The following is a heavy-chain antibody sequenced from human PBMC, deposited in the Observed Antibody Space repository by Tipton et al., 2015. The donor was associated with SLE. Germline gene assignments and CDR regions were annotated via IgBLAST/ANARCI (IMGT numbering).Heavy chain of an antibody. Sequence: TLSLTCTVSGDSINGYYWTWIRQPPGKGLEWVGYVYSSGFSDYNPSLRSRVTISLDTSKNQFSLKLKSVTAADTAVYYCASPGTYGSGSFDPWGQGTQVIVSS. J-gene: IGHJ5*02. CDR1: GDSINGYY. V-gene: IGHV4-59*12. CDR3: ASPGTYGSGSFDP. CDR2: VYSSGFS. D-gene: IGHD3-10*01.